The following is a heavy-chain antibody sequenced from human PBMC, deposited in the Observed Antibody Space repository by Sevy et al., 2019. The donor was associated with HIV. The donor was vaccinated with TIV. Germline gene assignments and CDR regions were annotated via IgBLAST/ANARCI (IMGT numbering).Heavy chain of an antibody. J-gene: IGHJ4*02. CDR2: IWFDGSNT. V-gene: IGHV3-33*01. CDR1: GFTFSSYG. D-gene: IGHD4-17*01. Sequence: GGSLRLSCAASGFTFSSYGMHWVRQGPGKGLEWVAVIWFDGSNTYYADSVKGRFTLSREIARNTRNRQMNSLRAEDTVVYYCARDLEFYDSGDYGPAFMPDYWGQGTLVTVSS. CDR3: ARDLEFYDSGDYGPAFMPDY.